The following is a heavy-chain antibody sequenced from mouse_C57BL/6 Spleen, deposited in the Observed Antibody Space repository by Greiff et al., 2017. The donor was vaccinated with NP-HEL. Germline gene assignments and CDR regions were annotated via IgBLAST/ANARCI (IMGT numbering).Heavy chain of an antibody. V-gene: IGHV1-82*01. J-gene: IGHJ2*01. CDR3: AGNRDYFDY. D-gene: IGHD2-1*01. CDR1: GYAFSSSW. Sequence: QVQLQQSGPELVKPGASVKISCKASGYAFSSSWMNWVKQRPGKGLEWIGRIYPGDGDTNYNGKFKGKATLTADKSSSTAYMQLSSLTSEDSAVYFCAGNRDYFDYWGQGTTLTVSS. CDR2: IYPGDGDT.